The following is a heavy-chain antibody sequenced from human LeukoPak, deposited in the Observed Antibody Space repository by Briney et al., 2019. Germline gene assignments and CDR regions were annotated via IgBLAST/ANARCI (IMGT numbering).Heavy chain of an antibody. V-gene: IGHV5-51*01. CDR3: ARHPSYTSGWPLDY. Sequence: GESLKISCKGSGYSSTSSWIGWVRQMPGKGLDRMGIIYLGDSETRYSLSFQGQVTISADKSINTAYLQWSSLKASDTAMYYCARHPSYTSGWPLDYWGQGILVIVSS. CDR2: IYLGDSET. J-gene: IGHJ4*02. CDR1: GYSSTSSW. D-gene: IGHD6-19*01.